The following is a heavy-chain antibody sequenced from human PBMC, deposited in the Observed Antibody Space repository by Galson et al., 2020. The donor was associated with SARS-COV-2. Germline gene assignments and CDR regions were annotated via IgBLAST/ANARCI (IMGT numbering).Heavy chain of an antibody. V-gene: IGHV1-69*13. CDR1: GGTFSSYA. D-gene: IGHD2-15*01. J-gene: IGHJ4*02. CDR3: ARDPQRGYCSGGSCPGLDY. Sequence: SVKVSCKASGGTFSSYAISWVRQAPGQGLEWMGGIIPIFGTANYAQKFQGRVTITADESTSTAYMELSSLRSEDTAVYYCARDPQRGYCSGGSCPGLDYWGQGTLVTVSS. CDR2: IIPIFGTA.